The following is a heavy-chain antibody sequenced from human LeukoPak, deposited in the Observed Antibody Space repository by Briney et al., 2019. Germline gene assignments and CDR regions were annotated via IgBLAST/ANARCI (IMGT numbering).Heavy chain of an antibody. Sequence: ASVKVSCKASGYTFTSYGISWVRQAPGQGLEWMGWISAYNGNTNYAQKLQGRVTMTTDTSTSTAYMELRSLRSDDTAVYYCARSFSQWLVGGGTYWGQGTLVTVSS. CDR1: GYTFTSYG. CDR2: ISAYNGNT. CDR3: ARSFSQWLVGGGTY. D-gene: IGHD6-19*01. V-gene: IGHV1-18*01. J-gene: IGHJ4*02.